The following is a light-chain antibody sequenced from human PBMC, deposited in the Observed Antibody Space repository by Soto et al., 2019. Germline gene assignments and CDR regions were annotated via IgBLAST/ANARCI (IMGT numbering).Light chain of an antibody. CDR1: QSVSSR. V-gene: IGKV3-15*01. CDR3: QQSHEWHLT. CDR2: AAS. J-gene: IGKJ4*01. Sequence: EIVMTQSPATLSVAPGEGATLSCRASQSVSSRLAWFQHKPGQAPRLLIYAASTRATGIPARFSVSGSGTDFTLTISSLQSEDFAVYYCQQSHEWHLTFGGGTKVEMK.